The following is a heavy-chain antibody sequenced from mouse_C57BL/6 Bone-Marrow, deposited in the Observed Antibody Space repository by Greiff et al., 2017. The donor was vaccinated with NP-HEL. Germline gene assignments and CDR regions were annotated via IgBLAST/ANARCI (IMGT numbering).Heavy chain of an antibody. CDR2: ISNGGGST. D-gene: IGHD2-4*01. Sequence: EVKLVESGGGLVQPGGSLKLSCAASGFPFSDYYMYWVRQTPEKRLEWVAYISNGGGSTYYPDTVKGRFTISSDTAKNPLYLQMSRLKSEDTAMYYCARGVYYDYDWFAYWGQGTLVTVSA. CDR1: GFPFSDYY. V-gene: IGHV5-12*01. J-gene: IGHJ3*01. CDR3: ARGVYYDYDWFAY.